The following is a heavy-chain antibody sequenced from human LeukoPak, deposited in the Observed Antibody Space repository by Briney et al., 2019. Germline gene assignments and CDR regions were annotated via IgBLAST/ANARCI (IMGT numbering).Heavy chain of an antibody. J-gene: IGHJ5*02. Sequence: SETLSLTCTVSGGSISSGDYYWSWIRQPPGKGLEWIGEINHSGSTNYNPSLKSRVTISVDTSKNQFSLKLSSVTAADTAVYYCARGPNCAIYVWGSYRYDNWFDPWGQGTLVTVSS. CDR3: ARGPNCAIYVWGSYRYDNWFDP. D-gene: IGHD3-16*02. V-gene: IGHV4-39*07. CDR1: GGSISSGDYY. CDR2: INHSGST.